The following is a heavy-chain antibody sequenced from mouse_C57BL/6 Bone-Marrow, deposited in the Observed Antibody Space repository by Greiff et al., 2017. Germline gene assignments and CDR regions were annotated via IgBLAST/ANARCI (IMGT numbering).Heavy chain of an antibody. V-gene: IGHV1-15*01. D-gene: IGHD1-1*01. CDR2: IDPETGGT. J-gene: IGHJ1*03. CDR1: GYTFTDYE. CDR3: TRNSPITTVVIDV. Sequence: QVQLKQSGAELVRPGASVTLSCKASGYTFTDYEMHWVKQTPVHGLEWIGAIDPETGGTAYNQKFKGKAILTADKSSSTAYMELRSLTSEDSAVYYCTRNSPITTVVIDVWGTGTTVTVSS.